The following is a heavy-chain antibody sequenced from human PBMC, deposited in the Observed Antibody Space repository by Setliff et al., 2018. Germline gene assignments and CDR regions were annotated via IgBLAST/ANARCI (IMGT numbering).Heavy chain of an antibody. CDR1: GFTFKTYS. CDR3: ARSRYTNRWYEMSAMDV. CDR2: ISGYNGNT. Sequence: ASVKVSCKASGFTFKTYSFSWIRQAPGQGLEWVGWISGYNGNTIYAQNFQGRVTMTTDASTNTLYLQMNSLRPEDTALYYCARSRYTNRWYEMSAMDVWGKGTTVTVSS. J-gene: IGHJ6*03. D-gene: IGHD6-13*01. V-gene: IGHV1-18*01.